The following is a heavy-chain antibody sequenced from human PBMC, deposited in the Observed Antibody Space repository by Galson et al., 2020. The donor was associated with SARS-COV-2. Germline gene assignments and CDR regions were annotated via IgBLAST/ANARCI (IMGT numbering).Heavy chain of an antibody. CDR3: ARIDSSGCRGNY. J-gene: IGHJ4*02. CDR2: IDWDGDR. D-gene: IGHD3-22*01. Sequence: ESGPTLVKPTQTLTLTCTFSGFSLTTSGACVNWIRQPPAKALEWLARIDWDGDRYYGTSLKTRLTISKDTSKNQVVLTMTNMDPVDTATYYCARIDSSGCRGNYWGQGTLVTVSS. V-gene: IGHV2-70*11. CDR1: GFSLTTSGAC.